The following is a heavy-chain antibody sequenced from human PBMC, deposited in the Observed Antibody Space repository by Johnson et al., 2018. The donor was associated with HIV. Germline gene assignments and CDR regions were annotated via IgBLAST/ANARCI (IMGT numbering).Heavy chain of an antibody. J-gene: IGHJ3*02. CDR1: GFTVSSNY. CDR2: IYSGGTT. Sequence: VQLVESGGGLIQPGGSLRLSCAVSGFTVSSNYMSWVRQAPGKGLEWVSVIYSGGTTYYADSVKGRFTISRDNSKNTLYLQMNSLRADDTAVYYCARDPSRSPGAFDIWGQGTMVTVSS. V-gene: IGHV3-53*01. CDR3: ARDPSRSPGAFDI.